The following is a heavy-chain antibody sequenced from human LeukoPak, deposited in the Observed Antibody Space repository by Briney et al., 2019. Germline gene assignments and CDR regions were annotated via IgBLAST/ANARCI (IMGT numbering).Heavy chain of an antibody. J-gene: IGHJ4*02. Sequence: QPGGSLRLSCAASGFTFSSYWMSWVRQAPGKGLEWVASIKQDGSEKYYVDSVKGRFTISRDNAKNSLYLQMNSLRAEDTAVYYCARDSIAANFDYWGQGTLVTVSS. V-gene: IGHV3-7*03. CDR3: ARDSIAANFDY. D-gene: IGHD6-13*01. CDR1: GFTFSSYW. CDR2: IKQDGSEK.